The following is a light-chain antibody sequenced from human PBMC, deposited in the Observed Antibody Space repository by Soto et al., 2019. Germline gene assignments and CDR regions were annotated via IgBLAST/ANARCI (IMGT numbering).Light chain of an antibody. Sequence: DIVMTQSPLSLPVTPGEPASISCRSSQSLLHSNGYNYLDWYLQKPGQSPQLLIYLNSNRASGVHDRFSGSGSGTDFTLKISRVEAEDVGVYFCMKALQTPITVGQGARLES. CDR2: LNS. CDR1: QSLLHSNGYNY. V-gene: IGKV2-28*01. J-gene: IGKJ5*01. CDR3: MKALQTPIT.